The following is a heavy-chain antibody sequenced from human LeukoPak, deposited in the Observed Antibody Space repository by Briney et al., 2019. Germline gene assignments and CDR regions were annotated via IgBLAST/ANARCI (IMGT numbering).Heavy chain of an antibody. D-gene: IGHD2-2*01. V-gene: IGHV1-69*05. J-gene: IGHJ4*02. CDR3: ARCGLGSSTSCSLDY. CDR2: IIPIFGTA. CDR1: GGTFSSYA. Sequence: SVKVSCKASGGTFSSYAISWVRQAPGQGLEWMGGIIPIFGTANYAQKFQGRVTITTDESTSTAYMELSSLRSEDTAVYYCARCGLGSSTSCSLDYWGQGTLVTVSS.